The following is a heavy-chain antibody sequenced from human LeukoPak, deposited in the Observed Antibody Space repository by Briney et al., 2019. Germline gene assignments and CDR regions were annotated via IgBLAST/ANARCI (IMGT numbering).Heavy chain of an antibody. CDR1: GGSFSGYY. Sequence: KPSETLSLTCAVYGGSFSGYYWSWIRQPPGKGLEWIGEINHSGSTNYNPSLKSRVTISVDTSKNQFSLKLSSVTAADTAVYYCARRGPLVHNWFDPWGQGTLVTVSS. V-gene: IGHV4-34*01. J-gene: IGHJ5*02. CDR2: INHSGST. CDR3: ARRGPLVHNWFDP.